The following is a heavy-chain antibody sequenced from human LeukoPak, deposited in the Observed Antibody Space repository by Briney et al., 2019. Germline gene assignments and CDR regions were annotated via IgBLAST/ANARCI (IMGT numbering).Heavy chain of an antibody. J-gene: IGHJ4*02. CDR3: ARGLDLGRGAY. CDR1: GGSISSSSYY. Sequence: PSETLSLTCTVSGGSISSSSYYWGWIRQPPGKGLEWIGSIYYSGSTYYNPSLKSRVTISVDTSKNQFSLKLSSVTAADTAVYYCARGLDLGRGAYWGQGTLVTVSS. CDR2: IYYSGST. V-gene: IGHV4-39*07. D-gene: IGHD7-27*01.